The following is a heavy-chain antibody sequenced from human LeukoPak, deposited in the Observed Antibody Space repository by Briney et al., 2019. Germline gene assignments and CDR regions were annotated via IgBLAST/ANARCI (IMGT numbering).Heavy chain of an antibody. D-gene: IGHD3-3*01. CDR2: INSDGSST. V-gene: IGHV3-74*01. CDR1: GFTFSSYW. J-gene: IGHJ4*02. Sequence: GGSLRLSCAASGFTFSSYWMHWVRQAPGKGLVWVSRINSDGSSTSYADSVKGRFTISRENAKNSLYLQMNSLRAEDTAVYYCARGRHISGYYSTFFDYWGQGALVTVSS. CDR3: ARGRHISGYYSTFFDY.